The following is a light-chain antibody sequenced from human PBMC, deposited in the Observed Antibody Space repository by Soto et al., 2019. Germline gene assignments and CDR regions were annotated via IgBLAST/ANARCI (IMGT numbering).Light chain of an antibody. CDR2: DAS. Sequence: DIQMTQSPSSLSASVGDRVTITCQASQKIDNYLNWYQQKPGKAPKLLIYDASKLETGVPSRFSGVVSGTDFTLTIPNLKHEDLSTDYCQHYDNLPLTFGGGT. J-gene: IGKJ4*01. CDR1: QKIDNY. CDR3: QHYDNLPLT. V-gene: IGKV1-33*01.